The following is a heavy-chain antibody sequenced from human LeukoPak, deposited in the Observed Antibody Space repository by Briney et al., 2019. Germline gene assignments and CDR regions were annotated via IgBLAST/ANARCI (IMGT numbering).Heavy chain of an antibody. CDR1: GFTFSSYE. CDR2: ISSSATI. CDR3: AKEDSSGDYFDY. D-gene: IGHD6-19*01. J-gene: IGHJ4*02. V-gene: IGHV3-48*03. Sequence: GGSLRLSCAASGFTFSSYEMNWVRQAPGKGLEWVSYISSSATIYYADSVKGRFTISRDNSKNTLYLQMNSLRAEDTAVYYCAKEDSSGDYFDYWGQGTLVTVSS.